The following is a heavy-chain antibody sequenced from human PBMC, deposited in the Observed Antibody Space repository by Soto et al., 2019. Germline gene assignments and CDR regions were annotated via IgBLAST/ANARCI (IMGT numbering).Heavy chain of an antibody. Sequence: GGSLRLSCAASGFTFSNAWMSWVRQAPGKGLEWVGRIKSKTDGGTTDHAAPVKGRFSISRDDSKNTLYLQMNSLKTEDTAVYYCTTTELYYDYIWGSFRSGPFDYWGQGTLVTVSS. CDR1: GFTFSNAW. J-gene: IGHJ4*02. CDR2: IKSKTDGGTT. CDR3: TTTELYYDYIWGSFRSGPFDY. V-gene: IGHV3-15*01. D-gene: IGHD3-16*02.